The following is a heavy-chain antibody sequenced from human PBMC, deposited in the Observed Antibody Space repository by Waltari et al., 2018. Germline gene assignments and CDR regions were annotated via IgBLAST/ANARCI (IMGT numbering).Heavy chain of an antibody. CDR2: ISSGSGYI. Sequence: QVQLVESGGGLVKPGGSLRRSCAASGFTFIVYYMSWLRQAPGKGLEWISSISSGSGYIYYADSVKGRFTISRDNAKNSLYLQMNSLSAEDTALYFCARSAWFDYWGQGTLVTVSS. J-gene: IGHJ4*02. CDR3: ARSAWFDY. V-gene: IGHV3-11*06. CDR1: GFTFIVYY.